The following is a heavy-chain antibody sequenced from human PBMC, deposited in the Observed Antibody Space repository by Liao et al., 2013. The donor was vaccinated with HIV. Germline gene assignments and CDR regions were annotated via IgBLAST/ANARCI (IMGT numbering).Heavy chain of an antibody. CDR3: ARDLTLYCSSTSCYTYAFDI. Sequence: QVQLQESGPGLVKPSETLTLACTVSGGSISSSYWSWIRQPPGKGLEWIGYSHYSGSTNYNPSLKSRVTISVDTSKNQFSLKLSSVTAADTAVYYCARDLTLYCSSTSCYTYAFDIWGQGTMVTVSS. V-gene: IGHV4-59*01. CDR1: GGSISSSY. J-gene: IGHJ3*02. CDR2: SHYSGST. D-gene: IGHD2-2*02.